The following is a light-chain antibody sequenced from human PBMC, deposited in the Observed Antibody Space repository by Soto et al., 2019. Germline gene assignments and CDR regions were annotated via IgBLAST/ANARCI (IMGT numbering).Light chain of an antibody. CDR1: QSISSW. J-gene: IGKJ5*01. CDR2: DAS. Sequence: DIQMTQSPSTLSASVGDRVTITCRASQSISSWLAWYQQKPGKAPKLLIYDASSLESGVPSRFSGSGSGTDFTLTISSLQPEDFATYYCQQLNSYRSITFGQGTRLEIK. CDR3: QQLNSYRSIT. V-gene: IGKV1-5*01.